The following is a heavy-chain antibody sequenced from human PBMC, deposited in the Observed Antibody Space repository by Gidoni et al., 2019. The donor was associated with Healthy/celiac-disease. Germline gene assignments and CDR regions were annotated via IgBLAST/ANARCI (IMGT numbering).Heavy chain of an antibody. CDR1: GFTFSSYA. D-gene: IGHD3-16*01. V-gene: IGHV3-23*01. Sequence: EVQLLESGGGLVQPGGSLRLSCAASGFTFSSYAMSWVRQAPGKGLECVSAISGSGASTYYADSVNGRFTISRDNSKNTLYLQMNSLRAEDTAVYYCAKSDMIYEFDYWGQGTLVTVSS. J-gene: IGHJ4*02. CDR2: ISGSGAST. CDR3: AKSDMIYEFDY.